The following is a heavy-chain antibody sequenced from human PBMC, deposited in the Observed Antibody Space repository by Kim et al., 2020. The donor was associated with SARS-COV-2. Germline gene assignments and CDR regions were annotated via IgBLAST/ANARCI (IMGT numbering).Heavy chain of an antibody. V-gene: IGHV3-33*06. CDR2: IWYDGSNK. CDR1: GFTFSSYG. CDR3: AKDPMYYDSSGYYNESPWHFDL. J-gene: IGHJ2*01. Sequence: GGSLRLSCAASGFTFSSYGMHWVRQAPGKGLEWVAVIWYDGSNKYYTDSVKGRFTISRDNSKNTVYLQMNSLRAEDTAVYYCAKDPMYYDSSGYYNESPWHFDLWGRGTLVTVSS. D-gene: IGHD3-22*01.